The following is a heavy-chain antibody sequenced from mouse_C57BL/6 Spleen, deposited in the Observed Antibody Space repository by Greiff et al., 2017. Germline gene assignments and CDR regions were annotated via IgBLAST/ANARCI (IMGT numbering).Heavy chain of an antibody. CDR1: GYSFTGYY. CDR3: ARYDLGAIDY. D-gene: IGHD2-12*01. V-gene: IGHV1-42*01. CDR2: INPGTCGT. J-gene: IGHJ4*01. Sequence: EVQLQQSGPELVKPGASVKISCKASGYSFTGYYLNWVQPSPETSLEWIGEINPGTCGTNYNQKFKAKATFTVDTSSSTAYMQLKSLTSEDSAVDDCARYDLGAIDYWGQGTSVTVSS.